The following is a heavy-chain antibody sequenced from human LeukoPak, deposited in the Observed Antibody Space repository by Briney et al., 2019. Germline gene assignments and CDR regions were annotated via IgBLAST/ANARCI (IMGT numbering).Heavy chain of an antibody. Sequence: SETLSLTCAVSGGSVSSGFYYWGWIRHPPGKGLEWIGSFGHGRQAFSNPSLKSRVTISVDTSKNQFSLRLSSVTAADTAMYYCGRHAPYSNYDLWGQGTLVTVSS. V-gene: IGHV4-39*01. CDR3: GRHAPYSNYDL. J-gene: IGHJ5*02. CDR1: GGSVSSGFYY. D-gene: IGHD2/OR15-2a*01. CDR2: FGHGRQA.